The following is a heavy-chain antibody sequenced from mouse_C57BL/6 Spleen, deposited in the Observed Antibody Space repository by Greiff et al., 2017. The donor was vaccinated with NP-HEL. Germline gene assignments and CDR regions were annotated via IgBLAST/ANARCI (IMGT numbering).Heavy chain of an antibody. D-gene: IGHD2-4*01. CDR2: INPSNGGT. J-gene: IGHJ2*01. CDR1: GYTFTSYW. CDR3: ARVRDDYDDDDAFYYFDY. V-gene: IGHV1-53*01. Sequence: QVQLQQPGTELVKPGASVKLSCKASGYTFTSYWMHWVKQRPGQGLEWIGNINPSNGGTNYNEKFKSKATLTVDKSSSTAYMQLSSLTSEDSAVYYCARVRDDYDDDDAFYYFDYWGQGTTLTVSS.